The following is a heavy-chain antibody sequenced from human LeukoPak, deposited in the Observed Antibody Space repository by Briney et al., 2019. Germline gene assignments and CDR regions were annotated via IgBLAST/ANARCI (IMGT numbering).Heavy chain of an antibody. J-gene: IGHJ4*02. CDR3: ARVNMVRGVIIKGPPDAY. V-gene: IGHV1-18*01. CDR2: ISAYNGNT. D-gene: IGHD3-10*01. CDR1: GYTFTSYG. Sequence: ASVKVSCKASGYTFTSYGISWVRQAPGQGLEWMGWISAYNGNTNYAQKLQGRVTMTTDTSTSTAYMELRSLRSDDTAVYYCARVNMVRGVIIKGPPDAYWGQGTLVTASS.